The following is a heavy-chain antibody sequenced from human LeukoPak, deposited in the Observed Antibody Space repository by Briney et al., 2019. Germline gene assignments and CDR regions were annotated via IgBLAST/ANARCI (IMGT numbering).Heavy chain of an antibody. CDR1: GFTLSPYA. D-gene: IGHD6-19*01. Sequence: GGSLRLSWAASGFTLSPYAMHWIRQAPGKGLEWVAVISDDGSDKYYADSVKGRFNISRDSAKNTLYLQINSLKIEDTAVYYCARDLYSKGWFPDLWGQGTLVAVSS. CDR2: ISDDGSDK. J-gene: IGHJ4*02. V-gene: IGHV3-30*01. CDR3: ARDLYSKGWFPDL.